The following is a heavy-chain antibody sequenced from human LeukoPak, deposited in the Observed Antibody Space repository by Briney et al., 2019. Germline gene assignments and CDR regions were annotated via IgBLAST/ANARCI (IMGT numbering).Heavy chain of an antibody. CDR1: GYTFTGYY. CDR3: ACHGTWELLSY. J-gene: IGHJ4*02. D-gene: IGHD1-26*01. V-gene: IGHV1-18*04. CDR2: ISAYNGNT. Sequence: ASVKVSCKASGYTFTGYYMNWVRQAPGQGLEWMGWISAYNGNTNYAQKLQGRVTMTTDTSTSTAYMELRSLRSDDTAVYYCACHGTWELLSYWGQGTLVTVSS.